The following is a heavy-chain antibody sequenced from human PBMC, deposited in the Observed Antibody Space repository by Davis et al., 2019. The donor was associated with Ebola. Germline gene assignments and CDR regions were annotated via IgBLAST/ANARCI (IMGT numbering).Heavy chain of an antibody. D-gene: IGHD5-18*01. CDR3: ARELVSEKYSYGYYYYYGMDV. CDR2: INAGNGNT. Sequence: AASVKVSCKASGYTFTSYAMHWVRQAPGQRREWMGWINAGNGNTKYSQKFQGRVTITRDTSASTAYMELSSLRSEDTAVYYCARELVSEKYSYGYYYYYGMDVWGQGATVTVSS. CDR1: GYTFTSYA. V-gene: IGHV1-3*01. J-gene: IGHJ6*02.